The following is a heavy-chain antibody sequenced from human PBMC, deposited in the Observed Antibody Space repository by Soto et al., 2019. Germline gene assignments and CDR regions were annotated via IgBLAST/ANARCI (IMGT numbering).Heavy chain of an antibody. Sequence: ASVKVSCKASGYTFTSYGISWVRQAPGQGLEWMGWISAYNGNTNYAQKIQGRVTMTTDTSTSTAYMELRSLRSDDTAVVYCARDESAYNYASYYYYGMDVWGQGTTVTVSS. CDR1: GYTFTSYG. J-gene: IGHJ6*02. CDR3: ARDESAYNYASYYYYGMDV. D-gene: IGHD2-2*01. CDR2: ISAYNGNT. V-gene: IGHV1-18*01.